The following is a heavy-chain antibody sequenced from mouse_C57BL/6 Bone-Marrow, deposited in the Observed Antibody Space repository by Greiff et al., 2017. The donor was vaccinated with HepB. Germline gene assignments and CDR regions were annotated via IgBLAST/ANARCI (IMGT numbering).Heavy chain of an antibody. CDR3: AKGYDYDVWFAY. V-gene: IGHV1-50*01. Sequence: QVQLKQPGAELVKPGASVKLSCKASGYTFTSYWMQWVKQRPGQGLEWIGEIDPSDSYTNYNQKFKGKATLTVDTSSSTAYMQLSSLTSEDSAVYYCAKGYDYDVWFAYWGQGTLVTVSA. J-gene: IGHJ3*01. CDR2: IDPSDSYT. D-gene: IGHD2-4*01. CDR1: GYTFTSYW.